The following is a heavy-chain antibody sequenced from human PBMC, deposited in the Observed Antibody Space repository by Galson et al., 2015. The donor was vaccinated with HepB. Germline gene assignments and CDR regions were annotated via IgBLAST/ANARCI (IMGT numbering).Heavy chain of an antibody. Sequence: CAISGDSVSSHSAAWNWIRQSPSRGLEWLGRTYYRSKWYNDYAVSVKSRITINPDTSKNQFSLQLNSVTPEDTAVYYCARGDLHDYYYGMDVWGQGATVTVSS. CDR3: ARGDLHDYYYGMDV. D-gene: IGHD4-11*01. CDR1: GDSVSSHSAA. J-gene: IGHJ6*02. CDR2: TYYRSKWYN. V-gene: IGHV6-1*01.